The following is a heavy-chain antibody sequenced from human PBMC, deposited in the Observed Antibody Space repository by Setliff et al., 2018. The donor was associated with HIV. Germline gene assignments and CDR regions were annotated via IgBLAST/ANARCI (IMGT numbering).Heavy chain of an antibody. CDR2: INPNSGET. V-gene: IGHV1-2*02. CDR1: GYTFTGYY. D-gene: IGHD3-10*01. J-gene: IGHJ4*02. CDR3: ATDQISDGSGSYPKSYFDY. Sequence: KASGYTFTGYYLHWVRQAPGQGLEWMGWINPNSGETIYAQKFQGRVTMTEDTSTDTAYMELSSLRSEDTAVYYCATDQISDGSGSYPKSYFDYWGQGTLVTVSS.